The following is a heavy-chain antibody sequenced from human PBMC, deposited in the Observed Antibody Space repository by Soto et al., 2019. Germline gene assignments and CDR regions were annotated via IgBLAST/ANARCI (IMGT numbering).Heavy chain of an antibody. CDR3: ARRGSVERYCSSTSCYVFDY. CDR2: IYYSGST. CDR1: GGSISSYY. D-gene: IGHD2-2*01. J-gene: IGHJ4*02. V-gene: IGHV4-59*08. Sequence: SETLSLTCTVSGGSISSYYWSWIRQPPGKGLDWIGYIYYSGSTNYNPSLKSRVTISVDTSKNQFSLKLSSVTAADTAVYYCARRGSVERYCSSTSCYVFDYWGQGTLVTVSS.